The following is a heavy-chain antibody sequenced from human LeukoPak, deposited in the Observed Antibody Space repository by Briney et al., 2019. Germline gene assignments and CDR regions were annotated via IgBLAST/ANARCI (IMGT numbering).Heavy chain of an antibody. V-gene: IGHV3-23*01. Sequence: GGSLRLSCAASGFTFSSYAMSWVRQAPGKGLEWVSGLTGSGGNTYYADSVKGRFTISRDNSKNTLSLQMNSLRAEDTAVYYCAKEYSTGWYVGPFDYWGQGTLVTVSS. CDR2: LTGSGGNT. J-gene: IGHJ4*02. D-gene: IGHD6-19*01. CDR3: AKEYSTGWYVGPFDY. CDR1: GFTFSSYA.